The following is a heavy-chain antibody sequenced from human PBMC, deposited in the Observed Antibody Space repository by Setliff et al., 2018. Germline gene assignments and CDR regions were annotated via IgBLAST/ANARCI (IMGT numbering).Heavy chain of an antibody. D-gene: IGHD4-4*01. V-gene: IGHV4-30-4*01. J-gene: IGHJ3*02. CDR2: ISAYTGRA. CDR1: GGSIRSGNDL. CDR3: AREVIDPVSSDAFDI. Sequence: SETLSLTCTVSGGSIRSGNDLWSWLRQSPGKGLEWIAYISAYTGRAYYNPSLQSRAALSADTSKSQFSLRLTSVTAADTAAYYCAREVIDPVSSDAFDIWGQGRMITVSS.